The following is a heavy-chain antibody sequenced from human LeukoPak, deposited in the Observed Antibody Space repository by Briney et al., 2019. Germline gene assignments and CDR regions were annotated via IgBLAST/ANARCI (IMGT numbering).Heavy chain of an antibody. Sequence: GGSLRLSCGASGFYFSGYSMNWVRQAPGKGLEWVASINSGSTDIYYGDSVKGRFTISRDNAKNSLHLQMDSLRVEETALYFCARVEATTGRNYHYYYMDVWGKGTTVTVSS. V-gene: IGHV3-21*01. D-gene: IGHD1-1*01. CDR2: INSGSTDI. CDR1: GFYFSGYS. J-gene: IGHJ6*03. CDR3: ARVEATTGRNYHYYYMDV.